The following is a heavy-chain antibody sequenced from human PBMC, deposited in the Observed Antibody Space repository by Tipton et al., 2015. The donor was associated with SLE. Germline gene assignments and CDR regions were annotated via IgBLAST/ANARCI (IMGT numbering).Heavy chain of an antibody. J-gene: IGHJ6*03. CDR3: ARQGDRRVWYYYMDV. D-gene: IGHD3-16*01. Sequence: SLRLSCAAPGFTFSSYNIHWVRQAPGKGLEWMAVIWYDGRRTYYADSVRGRFTVSRDNSKNTLYLQMNTLRAEDSAIYYCARQGDRRVWYYYMDVWGKGPTVTVSS. V-gene: IGHV3-33*01. CDR1: GFTFSSYN. CDR2: IWYDGRRT.